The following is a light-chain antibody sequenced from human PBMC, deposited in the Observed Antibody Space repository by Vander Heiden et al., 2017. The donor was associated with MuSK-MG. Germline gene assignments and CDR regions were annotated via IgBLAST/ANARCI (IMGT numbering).Light chain of an antibody. V-gene: IGKV1-39*01. Sequence: DIQLTQSPSSLSASVGDRVTITCRASQSISSYLNWYQQKPGKAPKLLIYAASSLQSGVPSRVSGSGSGTECTLTSSSLKPEDFATYYCQQSYSNPRTFGQGTKVEIK. CDR3: QQSYSNPRT. CDR1: QSISSY. CDR2: AAS. J-gene: IGKJ1*01.